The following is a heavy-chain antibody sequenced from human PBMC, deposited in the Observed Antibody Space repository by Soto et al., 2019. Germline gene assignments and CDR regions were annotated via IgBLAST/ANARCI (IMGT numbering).Heavy chain of an antibody. CDR1: GFTFSSYA. D-gene: IGHD2-2*01. J-gene: IGHJ4*02. Sequence: PGGSLRLSCAASGFTFSSYAMSWVRQAPGKGLEWVSVISGSGGSTYYADSVKGRFTISRDNSKNTLYLQMNSLRAEDTAVHYCAKPNLYCSSTSCYDYWGQGXLVTVSS. CDR3: AKPNLYCSSTSCYDY. CDR2: ISGSGGST. V-gene: IGHV3-23*01.